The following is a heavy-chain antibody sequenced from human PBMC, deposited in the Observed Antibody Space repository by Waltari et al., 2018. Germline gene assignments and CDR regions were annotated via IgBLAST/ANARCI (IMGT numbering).Heavy chain of an antibody. CDR3: AKDRVKWDV. CDR1: GFPFSNFS. Sequence: EEQLFESGGGLVQPGGSLRLSWCAPGFPFSNFSMSWVRQAPGKGLEWVASISGNGGGTHYADSVKGRFTISRDNSKNTLYVQMNSLRAEDTAVYYCAKDRVKWDVWGQGTTVTVSS. V-gene: IGHV3-23*01. D-gene: IGHD3-10*01. CDR2: ISGNGGGT. J-gene: IGHJ6*02.